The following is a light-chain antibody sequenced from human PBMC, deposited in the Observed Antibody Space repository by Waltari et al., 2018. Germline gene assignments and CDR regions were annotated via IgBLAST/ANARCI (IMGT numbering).Light chain of an antibody. CDR2: VNSDGSH. V-gene: IGLV4-69*01. J-gene: IGLJ3*02. CDR1: RWHSNLR. CDR3: QTGGFGIWL. Sequence: QLMLTQSPSASASRGASVKLTCTLCRWHSNLRIARPKQQPEKGPRYLMTVNSDGSHIKGDGIPDRFSGSSSGAERYLTISSLRSEDETDYYCQTGGFGIWLFGGGTKLTVL.